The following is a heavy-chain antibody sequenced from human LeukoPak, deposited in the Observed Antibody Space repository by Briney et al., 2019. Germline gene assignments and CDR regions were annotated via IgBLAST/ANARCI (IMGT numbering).Heavy chain of an antibody. J-gene: IGHJ4*02. CDR3: ARDLEWEPRPKVDY. CDR1: GFTVSSNY. V-gene: IGHV3-66*01. CDR2: IYSGGST. D-gene: IGHD1-26*01. Sequence: GGSLRLSCAASGFTVSSNYMNWVRQAPGKGLEWVSVIYSGGSTYYAGSVKGRFTISRDNAKNSLYLQMNSLRAEDMAVYYCARDLEWEPRPKVDYWGQGTLVTVSS.